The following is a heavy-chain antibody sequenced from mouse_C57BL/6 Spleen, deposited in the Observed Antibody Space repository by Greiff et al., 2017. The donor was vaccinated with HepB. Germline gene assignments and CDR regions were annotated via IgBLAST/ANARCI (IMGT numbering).Heavy chain of an antibody. D-gene: IGHD2-5*01. V-gene: IGHV1-54*01. CDR1: GYAFTNYL. J-gene: IGHJ2*01. CDR3: AREGDSNFSYYFDY. Sequence: VQLQQSGAELVRPGTSVKVSCKASGYAFTNYLIEWVKQRPGQGLEWIGVINPGSGGTNYNEKFKGNATLTAYKSSSTAYMQLSSLTSEDSAVYFCAREGDSNFSYYFDYWGQGTTLTVSS. CDR2: INPGSGGT.